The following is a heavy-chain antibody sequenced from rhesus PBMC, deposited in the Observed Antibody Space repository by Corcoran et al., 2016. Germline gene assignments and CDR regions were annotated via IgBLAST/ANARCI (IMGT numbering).Heavy chain of an antibody. V-gene: IGHV4-76*01. D-gene: IGHD4-23*01. CDR2: IYGSSGST. CDR3: ARVYSISNYYFDY. CDR1: GGSISSGYDS. J-gene: IGHJ4*01. Sequence: QVQLQESGPGVVKPSETLSLTCAVSGGSISSGYDSSWIRTPPGKGLEWIGHIYGSSGSTNYNPSLKNRVTISKDASKNQFSLKLSSVTAADTAVYYCARVYSISNYYFDYWGQGVLVTVSS.